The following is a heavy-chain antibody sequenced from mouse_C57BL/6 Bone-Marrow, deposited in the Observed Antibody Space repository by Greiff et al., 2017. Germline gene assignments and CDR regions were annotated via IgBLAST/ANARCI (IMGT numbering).Heavy chain of an antibody. J-gene: IGHJ4*01. V-gene: IGHV1-26*01. CDR2: INPNNGGT. CDR3: ARTYYNDAMDY. CDR1: GYTFTDYY. D-gene: IGHD2-10*01. Sequence: EVQLQQSGPELVKPGASVKISCKASGYTFTDYYMNWVKQSHGKSLEWIGDINPNNGGTSYNQKFKGKATLTVDKSSSTAYMELRSRTSEDSAVYYCARTYYNDAMDYWGQGTSVTVSS.